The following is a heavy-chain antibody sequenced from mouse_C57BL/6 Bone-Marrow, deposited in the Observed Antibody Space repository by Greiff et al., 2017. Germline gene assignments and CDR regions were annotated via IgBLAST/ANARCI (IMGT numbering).Heavy chain of an antibody. D-gene: IGHD1-1*01. Sequence: QVQLQQPGAELVRPGTSVKLSCKASGYTFTSYWMHWVKQRPGQGLEWIGVIDPSDSYTNYNQKFKGKATLTVDTSSSTAYMQLSSLTSEDSAFYYCARWGYGSSYPYYFDYWGQGTTLTVSS. V-gene: IGHV1-59*01. CDR2: IDPSDSYT. J-gene: IGHJ2*01. CDR1: GYTFTSYW. CDR3: ARWGYGSSYPYYFDY.